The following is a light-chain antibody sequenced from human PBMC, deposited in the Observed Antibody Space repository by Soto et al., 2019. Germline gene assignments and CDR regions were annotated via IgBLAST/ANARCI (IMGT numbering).Light chain of an antibody. CDR3: VSYAGIYTYV. V-gene: IGLV2-23*01. Sequence: QSVLAQPASVSASPGQSITISCTGTSSDVGSYNFVSWYQQYPGKAPKVMIYEASKRPSGVSNRFFASKSGNTASLTISGLQADDEADYYCVSYAGIYTYVLGTGTKV. J-gene: IGLJ1*01. CDR2: EAS. CDR1: SSDVGSYNF.